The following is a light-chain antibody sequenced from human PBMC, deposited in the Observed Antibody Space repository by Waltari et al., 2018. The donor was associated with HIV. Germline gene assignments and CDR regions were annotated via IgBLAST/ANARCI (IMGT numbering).Light chain of an antibody. J-gene: IGLJ3*02. CDR3: ASWEASLDGWV. Sequence: QSLLTQPPSASGTPGQRVTISCSGGTANIGTNTVNWYKQLPGTAPTLLIFSDNLRHSGVSARFSGSKSGTSASLAISGLRSDDEAKFICASWEASLDGWVFGGGTQLTVL. CDR2: SDN. V-gene: IGLV1-44*01. CDR1: TANIGTNT.